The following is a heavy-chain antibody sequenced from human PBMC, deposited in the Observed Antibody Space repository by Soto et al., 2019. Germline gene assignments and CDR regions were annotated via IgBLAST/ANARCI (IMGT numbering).Heavy chain of an antibody. D-gene: IGHD1-26*01. CDR3: AGGGTYELFDY. V-gene: IGHV3-53*01. CDR2: IYSGGTT. CDR1: GFTVTSNY. Sequence: EVQLVESGGGLVQPGGSLRLSSAASGFTVTSNYMSWVREAPGKGLEWVSIIYSGGTTYYADSVKGRFTITRDNSKNTLYLQMNSLRAEDTALYYCAGGGTYELFDYWGQGTLVTVSS. J-gene: IGHJ4*02.